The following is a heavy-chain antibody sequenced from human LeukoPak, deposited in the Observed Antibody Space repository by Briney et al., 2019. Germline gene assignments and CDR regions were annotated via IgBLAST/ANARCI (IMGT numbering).Heavy chain of an antibody. CDR1: GGSISSYY. CDR3: ARVESGYSSGWYSPHDAFDI. CDR2: IYYSGST. J-gene: IGHJ3*02. D-gene: IGHD6-19*01. V-gene: IGHV4-59*01. Sequence: SETLSLTCTVSGGSISSYYWSWIRQPPGKGLEWIGYIYYSGSTNYNPSLKSRVTISVDTSKNQFSLKLSSVTAADTAVYYCARVESGYSSGWYSPHDAFDIWGQGTMVTVSS.